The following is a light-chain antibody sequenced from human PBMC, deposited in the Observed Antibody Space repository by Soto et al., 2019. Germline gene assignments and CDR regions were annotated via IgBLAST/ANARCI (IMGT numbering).Light chain of an antibody. Sequence: QSVLTQPPSASGTPGQRVTISCSGSNSNIGVNSVNWYQQLPGTAPKLLIYSNNQRPSGVPDRFSGSKSGTSASLAISGLQSEDEADYYCSTWDDSLNGVLFGGGTKLTVL. CDR1: NSNIGVNS. V-gene: IGLV1-44*01. CDR3: STWDDSLNGVL. CDR2: SNN. J-gene: IGLJ2*01.